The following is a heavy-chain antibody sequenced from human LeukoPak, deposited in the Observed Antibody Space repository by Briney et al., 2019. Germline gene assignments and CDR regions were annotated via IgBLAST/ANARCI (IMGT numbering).Heavy chain of an antibody. CDR2: IIPILGIA. CDR1: GGTFSSYA. D-gene: IGHD3-22*01. V-gene: IGHV1-69*04. CDR3: ARVHDSSGYSLDY. Sequence: GASVKVSCKASGGTFSSYAISWVRQAPGQGLEWVGRIIPILGIANYAQKFQGRVTITADKSTSTAYMELSSLRSEDTAVYYCARVHDSSGYSLDYWGQGTLVTVPS. J-gene: IGHJ4*02.